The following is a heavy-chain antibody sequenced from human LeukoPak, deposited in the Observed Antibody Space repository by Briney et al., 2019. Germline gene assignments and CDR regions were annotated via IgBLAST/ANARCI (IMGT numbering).Heavy chain of an antibody. V-gene: IGHV4-34*01. CDR1: GGSFSGYY. D-gene: IGHD3-10*01. CDR3: ARPGLLSDPAFDI. CDR2: INHSGST. Sequence: SETLSLTCAVYGGSFSGYYWSWIRQPPGKGLEWIGEINHSGSTNYNPSLKSRVTISVDTSKNQFSLKLSSVTAADTAVYYCARPGLLSDPAFDIWGQGTMVTVSS. J-gene: IGHJ3*02.